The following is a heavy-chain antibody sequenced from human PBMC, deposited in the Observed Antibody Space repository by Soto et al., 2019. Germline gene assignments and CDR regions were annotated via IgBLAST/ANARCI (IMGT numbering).Heavy chain of an antibody. Sequence: ASVTVSCKASGYTFTSYGIIWVRQAPGQGLEWMGWISAYNGNTNYAQKLQGRVTMTTDTSTSTAYMELRSLRSDDTAVYYCARDGYYDSSGYRSDFDYWGQGTLVTSPQ. CDR3: ARDGYYDSSGYRSDFDY. D-gene: IGHD3-22*01. V-gene: IGHV1-18*01. J-gene: IGHJ4*02. CDR2: ISAYNGNT. CDR1: GYTFTSYG.